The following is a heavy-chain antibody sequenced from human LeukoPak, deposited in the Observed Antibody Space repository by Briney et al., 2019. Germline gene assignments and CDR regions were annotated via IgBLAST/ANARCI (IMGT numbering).Heavy chain of an antibody. J-gene: IGHJ4*02. CDR1: GGSISNSDW. D-gene: IGHD5-18*01. Sequence: SETLSLTCAVSGGSISNSDWWRWVRQPPGKGLEWIGEIYHTGSTNYNPSLNSRVTISVDKSKNQFSLNLSSVTAADTAVYYCARRIQLWPYYFDYWGQGTLVTVSS. CDR2: IYHTGST. CDR3: ARRIQLWPYYFDY. V-gene: IGHV4-4*02.